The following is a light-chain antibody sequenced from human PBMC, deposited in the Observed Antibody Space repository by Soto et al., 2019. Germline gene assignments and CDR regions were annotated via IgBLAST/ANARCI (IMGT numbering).Light chain of an antibody. CDR2: GNS. CDR3: QSYDSSLRVV. V-gene: IGLV1-40*01. Sequence: QTVVTQPPSVSGAPGQRVPISCTGSSSNIGAGYDVHWYQQLPGTAPKLLIYGNSNRPSGVPDRFSGSKSGTSASLAITGLQAEDEADYYCQSYDSSLRVVFGGGTKLTVL. J-gene: IGLJ2*01. CDR1: SSNIGAGYD.